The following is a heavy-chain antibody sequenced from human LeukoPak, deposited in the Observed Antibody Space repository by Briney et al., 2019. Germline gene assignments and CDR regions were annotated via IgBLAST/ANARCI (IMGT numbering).Heavy chain of an antibody. V-gene: IGHV4-34*01. CDR3: ARRKQLVRAGFDY. Sequence: KPSETLSLTCAVYGGSFRGYYWSWLRQPPGEGLEWIGEINHSGSTYYNPSLKSRVTISVDTSKSQFSLKLSSVTAADTAVYYCARRKQLVRAGFDYWGQGTLVTVSS. CDR1: GGSFRGYY. D-gene: IGHD6-13*01. CDR2: INHSGST. J-gene: IGHJ4*02.